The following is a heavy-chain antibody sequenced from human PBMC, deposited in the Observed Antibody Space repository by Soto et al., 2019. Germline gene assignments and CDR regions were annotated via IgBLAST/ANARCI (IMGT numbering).Heavy chain of an antibody. CDR3: ARFGFFFQAEDGIRDYLPVSAFLLNRSSDL. Sequence: PGKGLEWIGDINNSGSTNYNPSLKSRVTISVDTSKNQFSLKLSSVTAADTAVYYGARFGFFFQAEDGIRDYLPVSAFLLNRSSDL. J-gene: IGHJ2*01. CDR2: INNSGST. V-gene: IGHV4-59*08. D-gene: IGHD3-9*01.